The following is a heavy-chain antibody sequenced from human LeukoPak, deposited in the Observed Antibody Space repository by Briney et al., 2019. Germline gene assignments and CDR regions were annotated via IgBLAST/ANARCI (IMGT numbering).Heavy chain of an antibody. D-gene: IGHD3-22*01. CDR2: ISSSGSTI. J-gene: IGHJ5*02. V-gene: IGHV3-48*03. CDR1: VFTLCIYE. CDR3: ARVDTSGFYP. Sequence: PGGSLRLSCAAAVFTLCIYEINCVRESPGPALEWVSSISSSGSTIYYADSVKGRFTISRDNAKNSLYLQMNSLRAEDTAVYYCARVDTSGFYPWGQGTLVTVSS.